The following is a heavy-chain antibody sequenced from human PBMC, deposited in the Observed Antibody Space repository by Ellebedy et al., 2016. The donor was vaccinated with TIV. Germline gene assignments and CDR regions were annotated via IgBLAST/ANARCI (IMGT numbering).Heavy chain of an antibody. CDR1: GFTFTTYA. D-gene: IGHD2-2*01. CDR2: ISADGVTT. Sequence: GGSLRLXXAASGFTFTTYAMGWVRQAPGKGLDWVSAISADGVTTFYADSVTGRFTISRDNSKNTLFLQMNSLRAEDTAVYYCAKIGPRDCTSTSCWFDPWGQGTLVTVSS. V-gene: IGHV3-23*01. J-gene: IGHJ5*02. CDR3: AKIGPRDCTSTSCWFDP.